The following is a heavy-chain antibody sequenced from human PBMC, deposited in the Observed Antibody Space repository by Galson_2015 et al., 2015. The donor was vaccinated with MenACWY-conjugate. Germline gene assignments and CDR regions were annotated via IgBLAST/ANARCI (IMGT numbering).Heavy chain of an antibody. CDR2: IGSSSSMI. J-gene: IGHJ2*01. Sequence: SLRLSCAASAFTFSSVCMNWVRQAPGKGLEWVSYIGSSSSMIYYADSVKGRFTVSRDNAKNSLYLQMNSLRAEDTAVYFCATSWGGDSRYFDLWGRGTLVTVSS. CDR1: AFTFSSVC. D-gene: IGHD2-21*01. V-gene: IGHV3-48*04. CDR3: ATSWGGDSRYFDL.